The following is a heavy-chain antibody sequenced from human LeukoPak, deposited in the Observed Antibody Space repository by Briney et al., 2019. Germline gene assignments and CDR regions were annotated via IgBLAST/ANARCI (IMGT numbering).Heavy chain of an antibody. D-gene: IGHD3-10*01. CDR2: IIPIFGTA. CDR3: ARSYGSGGYYVADGSIDAFDI. J-gene: IGHJ3*02. Sequence: SVKVSCKASGGTFSSYAISWVRQAPGQGLEWMGGIIPIFGTANYAQKFQGRVTITADESTSTAYMELSSLRSEGTAVYYCARSYGSGGYYVADGSIDAFDIWGQGTMVTVSS. V-gene: IGHV1-69*13. CDR1: GGTFSSYA.